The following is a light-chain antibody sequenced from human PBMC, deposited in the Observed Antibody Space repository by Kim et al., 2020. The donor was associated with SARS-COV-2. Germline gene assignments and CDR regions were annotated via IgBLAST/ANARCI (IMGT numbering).Light chain of an antibody. CDR2: DVS. J-gene: IGLJ3*02. Sequence: QSIAISGTGTSSDSGNYNYVSWYQQRPGKAPKLMICDVSRRPSGISDRFSGSKSGNTASLTISGLQADDEADYYCSSYTTASTWVFGGGTQLTVL. V-gene: IGLV2-14*03. CDR1: SSDSGNYNY. CDR3: SSYTTASTWV.